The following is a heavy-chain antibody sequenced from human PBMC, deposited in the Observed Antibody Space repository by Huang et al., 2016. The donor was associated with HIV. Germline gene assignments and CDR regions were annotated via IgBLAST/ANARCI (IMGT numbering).Heavy chain of an antibody. CDR1: GESFRSGGYY. V-gene: IGHV4-30-4*08. CDR2: IYYSGSS. CDR3: ARAPATHSIFFY. J-gene: IGHJ4*02. D-gene: IGHD3-3*01. Sequence: QVQLQESGPGLVKPSQNLSLTCTVSGESFRSGGYYWTWIRQTPERVLEGICYIYYSGSSDYKPSLKSRVSISMDAFKNRVSLKLKSVTVADTAVYYCARAPATHSIFFYWGQGTLVTVSA.